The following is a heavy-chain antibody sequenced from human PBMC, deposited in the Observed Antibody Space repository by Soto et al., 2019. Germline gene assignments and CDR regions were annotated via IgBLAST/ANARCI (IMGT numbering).Heavy chain of an antibody. V-gene: IGHV2-5*01. Sequence: SGPTLVNPTQTLTLTCTFSGFSLSTSGVGVGWIRQPPGKALEWLALIYWTDDERYSPSLKTRLTITKDTSKKQVVLKMTNMDPVDTATYYCVHSRDCTNGVCYKGYRFDPWGQGTLVTVSS. CDR3: VHSRDCTNGVCYKGYRFDP. CDR1: GFSLSTSGVG. J-gene: IGHJ5*02. D-gene: IGHD2-8*01. CDR2: IYWTDDE.